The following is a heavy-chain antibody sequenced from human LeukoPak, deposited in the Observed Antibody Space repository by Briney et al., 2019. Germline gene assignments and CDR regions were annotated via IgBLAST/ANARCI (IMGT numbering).Heavy chain of an antibody. CDR1: GFTLSSYS. J-gene: IGHJ6*03. Sequence: PGGSLRLSCAASGFTLSSYSMNWVRQAPGKGLAGVSSLSSSSSDIYYADSLKGRFTISRDNAKNSLYLQMNSLRAEDTAVYYCARVGWELYYYYYYMDVWGKGTTVTVSS. CDR2: LSSSSSDI. V-gene: IGHV3-21*01. D-gene: IGHD1-26*01. CDR3: ARVGWELYYYYYYMDV.